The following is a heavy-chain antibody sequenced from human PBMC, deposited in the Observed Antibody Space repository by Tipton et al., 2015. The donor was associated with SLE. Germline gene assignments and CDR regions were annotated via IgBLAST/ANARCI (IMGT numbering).Heavy chain of an antibody. V-gene: IGHV4-59*12. Sequence: TLSLTCTVSGASINSNFWSWIRQSPGKGLEWIGYIYSGGSTNYNPSLKSRVTISVDTSKNQFSLKLSSVTAADTAVYYCARDGGDMVRGVIYYWGQGTLVTVSS. CDR2: IYSGGST. CDR1: GASINSNF. D-gene: IGHD3-10*01. CDR3: ARDGGDMVRGVIYY. J-gene: IGHJ4*02.